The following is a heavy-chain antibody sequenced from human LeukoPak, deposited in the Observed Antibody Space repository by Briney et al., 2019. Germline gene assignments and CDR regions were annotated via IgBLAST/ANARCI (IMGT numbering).Heavy chain of an antibody. V-gene: IGHV3-64*04. CDR1: GFTFSSYA. CDR3: ARERYCSSTSCPNWFDP. D-gene: IGHD2-2*01. Sequence: GGSLRLSCSASGFTFSSYAMHWVRQAPGKGLEYVSAISSNGGSAYYADSVKGRFTISRDNSKNTLYLQMNSLRAEDTAVYYCARERYCSSTSCPNWFDPWGQGTLVTVSS. CDR2: ISSNGGSA. J-gene: IGHJ5*02.